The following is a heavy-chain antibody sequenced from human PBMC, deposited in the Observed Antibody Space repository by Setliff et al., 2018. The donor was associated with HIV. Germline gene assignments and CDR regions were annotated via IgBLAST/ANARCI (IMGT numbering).Heavy chain of an antibody. D-gene: IGHD1-26*01. CDR1: GFTFSSYS. J-gene: IGHJ6*02. CDR3: AKPLTQWGVSPYHYAFGV. Sequence: GGSLRLSCAASGFTFSSYSMNWVRQAPGKGLEWVSYISSSSSTIYYADSVKGRFTISRDNAKNSLYLQMNSLRAEDTAVYYCAKPLTQWGVSPYHYAFGVWGQGTTVTVSS. V-gene: IGHV3-48*01. CDR2: ISSSSSTI.